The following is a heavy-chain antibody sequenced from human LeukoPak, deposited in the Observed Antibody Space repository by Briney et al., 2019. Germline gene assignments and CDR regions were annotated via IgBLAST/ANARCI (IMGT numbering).Heavy chain of an antibody. V-gene: IGHV3-48*02. CDR1: GFTFSSYS. Sequence: GGSLRLSCAASGFTFSSYSMNWVRQAPGKGLEWVSYISSSSSTIYYADSVKGRFTISRNNAKNSLYLQMNSLRDEDTAVYYCARDGPSVAGTRYYYYYGMDVWGQGTTVTVSS. CDR3: ARDGPSVAGTRYYYYYGMDV. D-gene: IGHD6-19*01. CDR2: ISSSSSTI. J-gene: IGHJ6*02.